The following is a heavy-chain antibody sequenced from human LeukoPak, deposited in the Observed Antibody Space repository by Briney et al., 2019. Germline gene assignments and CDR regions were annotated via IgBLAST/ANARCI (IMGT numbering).Heavy chain of an antibody. D-gene: IGHD4/OR15-4a*01. CDR1: GFTVSSNY. CDR2: IYSGGST. V-gene: IGHV3-66*01. CDR3: LTMVETTIDAFDI. J-gene: IGHJ3*02. Sequence: GGSLRLSCAASGFTVSSNYMSWVRQAPGKGLEWVSVIYSGGSTYYADSVKGRFTISRDNSKNTLYLQMNSLRAEDTAVYYCLTMVETTIDAFDIWCQGTMVTVSS.